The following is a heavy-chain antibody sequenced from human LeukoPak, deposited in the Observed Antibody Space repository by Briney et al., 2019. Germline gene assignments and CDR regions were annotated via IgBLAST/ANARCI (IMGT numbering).Heavy chain of an antibody. J-gene: IGHJ3*02. CDR2: SRPKARGYTT. CDR1: GFTLSDYY. CDR3: VRGRNSFDI. V-gene: IGHV3-72*01. Sequence: GESLRLSCAASGFTLSDYYMDWVRQVQGKGLEWLARSRPKARGYTTEYAASVSGRFTISRDASKDSLYLQLNSLKTEDTAIYYCVRGRNSFDIWGQGTIVTVSS.